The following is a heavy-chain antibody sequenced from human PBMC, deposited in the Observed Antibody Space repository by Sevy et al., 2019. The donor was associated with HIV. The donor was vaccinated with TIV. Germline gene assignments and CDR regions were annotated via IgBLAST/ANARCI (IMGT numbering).Heavy chain of an antibody. V-gene: IGHV4-34*01. CDR3: ARGLGYNSSWRYFQH. J-gene: IGHJ1*01. Sequence: SETLSLTCAVYGGSFSGYYWSWIRQPPGKGLEWIGEINHSGSTNYNPSLKSRVTISVDTSKNQFSLKLSSVTAADTAVYYCARGLGYNSSWRYFQHWGQGTLVTVSS. CDR2: INHSGST. D-gene: IGHD6-13*01. CDR1: GGSFSGYY.